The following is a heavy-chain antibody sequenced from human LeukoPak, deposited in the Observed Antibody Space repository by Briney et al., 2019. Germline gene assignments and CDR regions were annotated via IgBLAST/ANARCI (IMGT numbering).Heavy chain of an antibody. J-gene: IGHJ2*01. CDR3: ARDWGDCSGGSCYLSYFDL. CDR1: GGSISSYY. Sequence: SETLSLTCTVSGGSISSYYWSWIRQPAGKGLEWIGRIYISGSTNYNPSLKSRVTMSVDTSKNQFSLKLSSVTAADTAVYYCARDWGDCSGGSCYLSYFDLWGRGTLVTVSS. V-gene: IGHV4-4*07. D-gene: IGHD2-15*01. CDR2: IYISGST.